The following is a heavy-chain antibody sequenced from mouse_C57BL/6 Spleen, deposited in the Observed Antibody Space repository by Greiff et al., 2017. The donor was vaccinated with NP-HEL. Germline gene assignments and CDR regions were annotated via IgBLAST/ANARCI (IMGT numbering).Heavy chain of an antibody. CDR3: APYYFDY. V-gene: IGHV5-6*01. Sequence: EVQLVESGGDLVKPGGSLKLSCAASGFTFSSYGMSWVRQTPDKRLEWVATISSGGSYTYYPDSVKGRFTISRDNAKNTLYLQMSSLKSEDTALYYCAPYYFDYWGQGTTLTVSS. CDR2: ISSGGSYT. CDR1: GFTFSSYG. J-gene: IGHJ2*01.